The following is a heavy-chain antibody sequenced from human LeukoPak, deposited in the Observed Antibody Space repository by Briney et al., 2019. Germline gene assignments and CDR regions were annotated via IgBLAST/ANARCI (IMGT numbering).Heavy chain of an antibody. Sequence: KPSETLSLTCTVSGGSVSSSSYYWGWIRQPPGKGLEWIGSIYYSGSTYYNPSLKSRVTISVDTSKNQFSLKLSSVIAADTAVYYCAREGLPAAATIGWFDPWGQGTLVTVSS. D-gene: IGHD5-12*01. CDR3: AREGLPAAATIGWFDP. CDR1: GGSVSSSSYY. J-gene: IGHJ5*02. CDR2: IYYSGST. V-gene: IGHV4-39*02.